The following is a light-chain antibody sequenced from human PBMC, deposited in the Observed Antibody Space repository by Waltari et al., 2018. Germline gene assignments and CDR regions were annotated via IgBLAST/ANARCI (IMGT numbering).Light chain of an antibody. Sequence: DIVMTQSPDSLALSLGERANIHCKSSQNVFYRSNSKNYLAWYQEKPGQPPKVLIYWASTREYGVPDQFTGSGSGTDFTLTISSLQAEDVAVYYCQQYYDTPWTFGQGTKVEIK. CDR3: QQYYDTPWT. V-gene: IGKV4-1*01. CDR1: QNVFYRSNSKNY. CDR2: WAS. J-gene: IGKJ1*01.